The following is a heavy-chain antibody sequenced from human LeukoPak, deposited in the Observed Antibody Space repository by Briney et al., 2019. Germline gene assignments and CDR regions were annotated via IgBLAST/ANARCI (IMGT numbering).Heavy chain of an antibody. J-gene: IGHJ4*02. V-gene: IGHV3-23*01. CDR3: AKTTVGYSSGRYPGWPADC. CDR1: GFTFNTYT. D-gene: IGHD6-19*01. Sequence: GGSLRLSCAASGFTFNTYTIYWVRQAPGKGLEWVSGICGSGACTYYSDSVKGRFTISRDNSKNTVYLQMNSLTADDTAVYYCAKTTVGYSSGRYPGWPADCWGQGTLVTVSP. CDR2: ICGSGACT.